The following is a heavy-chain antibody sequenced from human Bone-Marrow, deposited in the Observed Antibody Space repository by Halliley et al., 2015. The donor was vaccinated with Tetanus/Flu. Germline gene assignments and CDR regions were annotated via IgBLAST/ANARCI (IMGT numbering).Heavy chain of an antibody. Sequence: SGDSAYYADSVKGRFTVSRDNFKNTMYLQMNSLRAEDSAMYYCARGSEYGDWGYFFDYWGQGTLVTVSS. CDR2: SGDSA. CDR3: ARGSEYGDWGYFFDY. V-gene: IGHV3-66*02. D-gene: IGHD4-17*01. J-gene: IGHJ4*02.